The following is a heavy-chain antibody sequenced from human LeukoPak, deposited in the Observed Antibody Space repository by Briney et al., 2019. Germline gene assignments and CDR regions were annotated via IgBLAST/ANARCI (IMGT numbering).Heavy chain of an antibody. Sequence: PSETLSLTCAVSGYPINDAYYWVWIRQPPGKGLEWIGTIYHSGNTYYNPSLKSRVTISVDTSKNQFSLKLSSVTAADTAVYYCARRYYYGSGFDYWGQGTLVTVSS. D-gene: IGHD3-10*01. V-gene: IGHV4-38-2*01. CDR2: IYHSGNT. CDR3: ARRYYYGSGFDY. CDR1: GYPINDAYY. J-gene: IGHJ4*02.